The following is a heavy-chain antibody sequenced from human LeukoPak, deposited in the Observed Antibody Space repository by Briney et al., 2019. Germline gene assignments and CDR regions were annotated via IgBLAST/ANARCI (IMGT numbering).Heavy chain of an antibody. V-gene: IGHV3-48*01. CDR1: GFTFSSYS. Sequence: GGSLRLSCAASGFTFSSYSMNWVRQAPGKGLEWVSYISSSSSTIYYADSVKGRFTIPRDNAKNSLYLQMNSLRAEDTAVYYCARDSDTIFGVVIPGYYYYMDVWGKGTTVTVSS. J-gene: IGHJ6*03. CDR3: ARDSDTIFGVVIPGYYYYMDV. CDR2: ISSSSSTI. D-gene: IGHD3-3*01.